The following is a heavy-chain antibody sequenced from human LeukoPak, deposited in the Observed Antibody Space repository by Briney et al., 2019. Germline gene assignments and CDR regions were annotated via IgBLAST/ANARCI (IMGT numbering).Heavy chain of an antibody. J-gene: IGHJ4*02. Sequence: GGSLRLSCAASGFTFSSHSMNWVRQAPGKGLEWVANIKGDGSYKYYVDSVKGRFTISRDNAKSSVYLQMNTLRAEDTAVYYCATSADSSGNDWGQGTLVTVSS. D-gene: IGHD3-22*01. V-gene: IGHV3-7*03. CDR1: GFTFSSHS. CDR2: IKGDGSYK. CDR3: ATSADSSGND.